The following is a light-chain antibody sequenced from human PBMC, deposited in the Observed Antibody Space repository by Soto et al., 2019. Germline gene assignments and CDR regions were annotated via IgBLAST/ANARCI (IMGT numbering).Light chain of an antibody. J-gene: IGKJ1*01. CDR1: QTVLYISNNKNY. CDR2: WAS. CDR3: QQFFTTPWT. V-gene: IGKV4-1*01. Sequence: DIVMTQSPDSLAVSLGERATIDCKSSQTVLYISNNKNYLAWYQQKPGQPPKLLIYWASTRESGVPDRFSGSGSATDFTLTITSLQEEDVAVYYCQQFFTTPWTFGRGTKVKIK.